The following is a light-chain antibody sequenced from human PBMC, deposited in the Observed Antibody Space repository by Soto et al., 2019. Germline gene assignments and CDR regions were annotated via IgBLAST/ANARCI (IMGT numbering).Light chain of an antibody. CDR1: QSVSSN. CDR3: NHYNNWPELT. J-gene: IGKJ4*01. CDR2: GAS. Sequence: EIVMTQSPATLSVSPGERVALSCRASQSVSSNIAWYQLKPGQAPRVLICGASTRATGIPARFSGSGSGTEFTLSISSLQSEDFAIYYCNHYNNWPELTFGGGTKVEIK. V-gene: IGKV3-15*01.